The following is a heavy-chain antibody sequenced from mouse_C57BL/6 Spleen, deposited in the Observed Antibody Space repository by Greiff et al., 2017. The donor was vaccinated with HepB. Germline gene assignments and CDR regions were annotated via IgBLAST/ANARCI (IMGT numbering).Heavy chain of an antibody. Sequence: QVQLQQPGAELVKPGASVKLSCKASGYTFTSYWMQWVKQRPGQGLEWIGEIDPSDSYTNYNQKFKGEATLTVDTSSSTAYMQLSSLTSEDSAVYYCARVTTGTSYFDYWGQGTTLTVSS. CDR3: ARVTTGTSYFDY. J-gene: IGHJ2*01. D-gene: IGHD4-1*02. V-gene: IGHV1-50*01. CDR1: GYTFTSYW. CDR2: IDPSDSYT.